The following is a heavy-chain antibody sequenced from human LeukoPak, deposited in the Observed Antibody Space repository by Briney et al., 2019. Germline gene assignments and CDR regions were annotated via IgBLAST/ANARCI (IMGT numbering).Heavy chain of an antibody. Sequence: SETLSLTCTVSGGSISSSSYYWGWIRQPPGKGLEWIGSIYYSGSTYYNPSLKSRVTISVDTSKNQFSLKLSSVTAADTAVYYCARAQRGVAWFDPWGQGTLVTVSS. CDR2: IYYSGST. V-gene: IGHV4-39*07. CDR1: GGSISSSSYY. J-gene: IGHJ5*02. CDR3: ARAQRGVAWFDP. D-gene: IGHD2-15*01.